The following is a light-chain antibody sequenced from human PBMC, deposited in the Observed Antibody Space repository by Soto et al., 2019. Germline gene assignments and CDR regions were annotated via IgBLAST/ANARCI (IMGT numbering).Light chain of an antibody. CDR3: QHYFSYPYA. J-gene: IGKJ2*01. Sequence: DIQVTQSPATLSASVGDTVSITCRASQSVLTWLAWYQQKPGKAPNLLIYKASSLRDGVPSRFSGSGSGTYFTLTITSLQPDDFASYFCQHYFSYPYAFGQGTKLEI. V-gene: IGKV1-5*03. CDR1: QSVLTW. CDR2: KAS.